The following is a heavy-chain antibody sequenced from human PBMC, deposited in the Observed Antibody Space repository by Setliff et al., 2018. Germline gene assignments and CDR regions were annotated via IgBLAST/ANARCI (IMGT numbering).Heavy chain of an antibody. CDR3: AGRPQNTPMGPCGY. D-gene: IGHD5-18*01. J-gene: IGHJ4*02. Sequence: SETLSLTCTVSPGSISRHYWSWFRQAPGKGLEWIGYRHDNGERDYNPSLGSRVTISVDTSKNQFSLMLTSVTAADTAIYYCAGRPQNTPMGPCGYWGQGTLVTVSS. CDR2: RHDNGER. V-gene: IGHV4-59*11. CDR1: PGSISRHY.